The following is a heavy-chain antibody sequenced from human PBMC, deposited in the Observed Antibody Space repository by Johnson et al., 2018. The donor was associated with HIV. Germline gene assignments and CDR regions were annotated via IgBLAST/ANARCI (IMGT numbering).Heavy chain of an antibody. Sequence: QVQLVESGGGVVQPGRSLRLSCAASGFRFSDYYMSWIRQAPGKGLEWISYMSSSGSTIYHAESVKGRFTISRDNAKNSLYLQMNSLRVEDTAVYYCARDTYIHRVTVTESAFDIWGQGTMVTVSS. V-gene: IGHV3-11*04. D-gene: IGHD4-11*01. CDR2: MSSSGSTI. J-gene: IGHJ3*02. CDR3: ARDTYIHRVTVTESAFDI. CDR1: GFRFSDYY.